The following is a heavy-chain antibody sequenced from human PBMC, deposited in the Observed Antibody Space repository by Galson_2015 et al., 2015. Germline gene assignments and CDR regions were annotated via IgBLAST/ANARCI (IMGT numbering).Heavy chain of an antibody. J-gene: IGHJ5*02. CDR3: AKGGGIAVAGTGWFDP. CDR1: GFTFDDYA. Sequence: SLRLSCAASGFTFDDYALHWVRQAPGKGLEWVSGISWNSDAIGYADSVKGRFTISRDNAKNSLYLQLNSLRDEDTALYYCAKGGGIAVAGTGWFDPWGQGTLVTVSS. V-gene: IGHV3-9*01. D-gene: IGHD6-19*01. CDR2: ISWNSDAI.